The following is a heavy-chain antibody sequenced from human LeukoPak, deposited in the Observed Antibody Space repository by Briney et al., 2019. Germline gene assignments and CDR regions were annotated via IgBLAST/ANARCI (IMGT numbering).Heavy chain of an antibody. Sequence: GGSLRLSCAASGFTFDDYAMHWVRQAPGKGLEWVSGISWNSGSIGYADSVKGRFTISRDNAKNSLYLQMNSLRAEDTALYYCAKDIRGYSYGYGYFDYWGQGTLVTVSS. J-gene: IGHJ4*02. CDR1: GFTFDDYA. V-gene: IGHV3-9*01. CDR2: ISWNSGSI. D-gene: IGHD5-18*01. CDR3: AKDIRGYSYGYGYFDY.